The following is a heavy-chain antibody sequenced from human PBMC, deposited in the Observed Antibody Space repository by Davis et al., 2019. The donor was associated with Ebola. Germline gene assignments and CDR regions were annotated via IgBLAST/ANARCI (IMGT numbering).Heavy chain of an antibody. CDR3: ARAPWYYSSGSRYYFDY. CDR1: GGSISSSSYY. Sequence: SETLSLTCTVSGGSISSSSYYWGWIRQPPGKGLEWIGEINHSGSTNYNPSLKSRVTISVDKSKNQFSLKLSSVTAADTAVYYCARAPWYYSSGSRYYFDYWGQGTLVTVSS. J-gene: IGHJ4*02. V-gene: IGHV4-39*07. CDR2: INHSGST. D-gene: IGHD3-10*01.